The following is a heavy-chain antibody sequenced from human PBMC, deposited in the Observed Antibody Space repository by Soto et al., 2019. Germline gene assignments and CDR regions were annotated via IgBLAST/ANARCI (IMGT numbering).Heavy chain of an antibody. D-gene: IGHD2-21*02. V-gene: IGHV3-74*01. J-gene: IGHJ6*02. Sequence: GGSLRLSCAASGFTFDTYWMNWVRQAPGKGPEWLSGINSDGTISSYADSVKGRFTISRDNARNTLSLQMNSLSADDTAVYYCARLAGDHSAFFSYGMDAWGQGTTGTVSS. CDR3: ARLAGDHSAFFSYGMDA. CDR2: INSDGTIS. CDR1: GFTFDTYW.